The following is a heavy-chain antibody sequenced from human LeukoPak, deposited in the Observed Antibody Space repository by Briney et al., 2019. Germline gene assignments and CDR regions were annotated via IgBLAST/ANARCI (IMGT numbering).Heavy chain of an antibody. CDR3: STVSPYYGSGTTSPDS. Sequence: GGSLRLSCAASEFPFRNAWMSGVRQAPGKGLEWFGGIKSKTDGGKTDYAAPVQGRFSISRDDSENTLYLQMNGLNTEDTAVYYCSTVSPYYGSGTTSPDSWGQGTLVVVSS. CDR2: IKSKTDGGKT. J-gene: IGHJ4*02. CDR1: EFPFRNAW. V-gene: IGHV3-15*01. D-gene: IGHD3-10*01.